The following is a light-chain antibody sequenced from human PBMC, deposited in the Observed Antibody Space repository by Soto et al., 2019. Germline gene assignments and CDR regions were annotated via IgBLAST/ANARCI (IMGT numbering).Light chain of an antibody. J-gene: IGKJ1*01. Sequence: IPRTQFSSSPSAPLWARVTNTCRASQSISSYLNWYQQKPGKAPKLLIYAASSLQSGVPSRFSGSGSGTEFTLTISSLQPDDFATYYCQQYNSRTFGQGTKVDIK. V-gene: IGKV1-39*01. CDR1: QSISSY. CDR2: AAS. CDR3: QQYNSRT.